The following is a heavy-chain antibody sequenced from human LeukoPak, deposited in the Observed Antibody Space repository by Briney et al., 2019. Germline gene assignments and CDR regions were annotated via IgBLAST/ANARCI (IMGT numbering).Heavy chain of an antibody. D-gene: IGHD6-13*01. CDR2: INPNSGGT. CDR1: GYTFTGYY. Sequence: ASVKVSCKASGYTFTGYYMHWVRQAPGQGLEWMGWINPNSGGTNYAQKFQGRVTMTRDTSISTAYMELSRLSSDDTAVYYCARAYSSSWYGNYYYYMDVWGKGTTVTISS. J-gene: IGHJ6*03. CDR3: ARAYSSSWYGNYYYYMDV. V-gene: IGHV1-2*02.